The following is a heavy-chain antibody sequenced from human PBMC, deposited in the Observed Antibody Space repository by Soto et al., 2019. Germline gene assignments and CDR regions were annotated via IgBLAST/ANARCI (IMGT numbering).Heavy chain of an antibody. Sequence: PGGALRLSCAASGFTFSDHYMDWVRQAPGKGLEWVGRTRNKANSYTTEYAASVKGRFTISRDDSKNSLYLQMNSLKTEDTAVYYCARGPQYCSGGSCYPHYWGQGTLVTVSS. J-gene: IGHJ4*02. CDR1: GFTFSDHY. D-gene: IGHD2-15*01. CDR2: TRNKANSYTT. CDR3: ARGPQYCSGGSCYPHY. V-gene: IGHV3-72*01.